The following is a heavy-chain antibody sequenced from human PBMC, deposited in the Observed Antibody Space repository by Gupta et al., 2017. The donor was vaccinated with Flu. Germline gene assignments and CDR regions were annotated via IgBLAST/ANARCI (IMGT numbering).Heavy chain of an antibody. V-gene: IGHV4-34*01. CDR2: INHSGST. D-gene: IGHD2-21*01. J-gene: IGHJ3*02. CDR3: ARGGDGGNLSVAAFDI. CDR1: GGSFSGYY. Sequence: QVQLQQWGAGLLKPSETLSLTCAVYGGSFSGYYWSWIRQPPGKGLEWIGEINHSGSTNYNPSLKSRVTISVDTSKNQCSLKLSSVTAAETAVYYCARGGDGGNLSVAAFDIWGQGTMVTVSS.